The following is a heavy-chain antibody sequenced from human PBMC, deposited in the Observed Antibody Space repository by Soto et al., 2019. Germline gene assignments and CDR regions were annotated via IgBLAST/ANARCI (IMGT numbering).Heavy chain of an antibody. CDR2: VSGGGNDR. V-gene: IGHV3-23*01. CDR3: ARSLFMVAPANEPLYY. CDR1: GFPFSSYA. D-gene: IGHD2-15*01. J-gene: IGHJ4*02. Sequence: VQLLESGGSLVQPGGSLTLSCAASGFPFSSYAMRWVRQTPGKGLEGVAGVSGGGNDRCYADFVKGRFTFSRDNPRNIIYLQMNSLRADDTAIYFCARSLFMVAPANEPLYYWGQGTLVTVSS.